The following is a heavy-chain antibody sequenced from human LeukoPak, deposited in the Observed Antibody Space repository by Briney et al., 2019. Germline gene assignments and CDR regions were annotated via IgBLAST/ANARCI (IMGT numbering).Heavy chain of an antibody. D-gene: IGHD6-6*01. V-gene: IGHV3-53*01. CDR2: IYSGGST. CDR1: GFTVSSNY. J-gene: IGHJ3*02. Sequence: GGPLRLSCAASGFTVSSNYMSWVRQAPGKGLEWVSVIYSGGSTYYADSVKGRFTISRDNSKNTLYLQMNSLRAEDTAVYYCASRSSIAARGDAFDIWGQGTMVTVSS. CDR3: ASRSSIAARGDAFDI.